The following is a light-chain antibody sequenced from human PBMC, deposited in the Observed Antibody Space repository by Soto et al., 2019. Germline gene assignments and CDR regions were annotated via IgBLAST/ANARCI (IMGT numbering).Light chain of an antibody. Sequence: EIVMTQSPATLSVSPGERATLSCRASQSISTELAWYQQKPGQPPRLLIYSASTRATGVPARFTGSASGSEFTLTISGLQSEDFPVYYCQQGHNWPLTFGQGTRLEI. CDR1: QSISTE. CDR3: QQGHNWPLT. CDR2: SAS. V-gene: IGKV3-15*01. J-gene: IGKJ2*01.